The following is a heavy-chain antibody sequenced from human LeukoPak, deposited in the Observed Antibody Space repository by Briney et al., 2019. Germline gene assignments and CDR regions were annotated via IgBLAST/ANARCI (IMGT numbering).Heavy chain of an antibody. CDR1: GYSFTTYW. Sequence: GESLKISCKGSGYSFTTYWIGWVRQMPGKGLEWMGIIYPGDSDARYSPSFQGQVTISADKSISTAHLQWSSLKALDTAMYYCARQGGSFLSNFDYWGQGTLVTVSS. V-gene: IGHV5-51*01. CDR2: IYPGDSDA. J-gene: IGHJ4*02. D-gene: IGHD1-26*01. CDR3: ARQGGSFLSNFDY.